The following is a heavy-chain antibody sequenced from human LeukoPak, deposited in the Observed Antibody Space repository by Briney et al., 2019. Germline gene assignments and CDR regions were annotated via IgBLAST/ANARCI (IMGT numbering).Heavy chain of an antibody. J-gene: IGHJ6*02. D-gene: IGHD6-13*01. V-gene: IGHV4-59*01. Sequence: SETLSLTCTVSGGSISSYYWSWIRQPPGKGLEWIGYIYTSGSTNYNPSLKSRVTISVDTSKNQFSLKLSSVTAADTAVYYCARDSIAAAGTFGVLPYGMDVWGQGTTVTVSS. CDR1: GGSISSYY. CDR2: IYTSGST. CDR3: ARDSIAAAGTFGVLPYGMDV.